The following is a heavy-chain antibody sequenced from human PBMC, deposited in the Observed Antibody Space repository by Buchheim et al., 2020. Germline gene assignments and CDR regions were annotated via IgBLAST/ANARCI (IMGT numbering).Heavy chain of an antibody. V-gene: IGHV4-34*01. J-gene: IGHJ4*02. CDR1: GGSFSGYY. CDR3: ARGRRKSIAARAYYFDY. Sequence: QVQLQQWGAGLLKPSETLSLTCAVYGGSFSGYYWSWIRQPPGKGLEWIGEINHSGSTNYNPSLKSRVTISVDTSKNKFSLKLSSVTAADTAVDYCARGRRKSIAARAYYFDYWGQGTL. CDR2: INHSGST. D-gene: IGHD6-6*01.